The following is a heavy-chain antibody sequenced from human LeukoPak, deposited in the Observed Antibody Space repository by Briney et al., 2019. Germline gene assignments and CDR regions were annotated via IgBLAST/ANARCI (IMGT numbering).Heavy chain of an antibody. D-gene: IGHD3-22*01. J-gene: IGHJ5*02. Sequence: SETLSLTCTVSGGSISSSSYYWGWIRQPPGKGLEWIGSIYYSGSTYYNPSLKSRVTISVDTSKNQLSLKLSSVTAADTAVYYCARRPKTYYGSSGYYHWGQGTLVTVSS. CDR2: IYYSGST. CDR1: GGSISSSSYY. CDR3: ARRPKTYYGSSGYYH. V-gene: IGHV4-39*01.